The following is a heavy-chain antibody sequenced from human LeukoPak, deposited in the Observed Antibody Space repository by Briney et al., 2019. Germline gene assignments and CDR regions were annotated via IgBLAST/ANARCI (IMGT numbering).Heavy chain of an antibody. CDR1: GYTFTNYG. J-gene: IGHJ4*02. V-gene: IGHV1-18*01. Sequence: GASVTVSFKASGYTFTNYGIFWVRQAPGQGLEWMGWISAYSGNTNHAQKLQGRVTMTTETSTSTAYMELESLRSDDTAVYYCAISQGSYYDTSGYLGGDYWGQGTLVTVSS. CDR3: AISQGSYYDTSGYLGGDY. D-gene: IGHD3-22*01. CDR2: ISAYSGNT.